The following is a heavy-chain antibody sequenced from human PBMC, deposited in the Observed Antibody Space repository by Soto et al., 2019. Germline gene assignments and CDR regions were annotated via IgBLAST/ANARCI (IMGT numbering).Heavy chain of an antibody. CDR2: ITAFNGNT. CDR1: GYTFTYYG. V-gene: IGHV1-18*01. CDR3: ARISQSDFWSGYYYFFEY. D-gene: IGHD3-3*01. J-gene: IGHJ4*02. Sequence: GASVKVSCKDPGYTFTYYGISWVRQAPGQGLQWMGWITAFNGNTKYAQQFQGRVTMTTDTSTSTAYMELRSLESDDTAVYYCARISQSDFWSGYYYFFEYWGQGTLVTVSS.